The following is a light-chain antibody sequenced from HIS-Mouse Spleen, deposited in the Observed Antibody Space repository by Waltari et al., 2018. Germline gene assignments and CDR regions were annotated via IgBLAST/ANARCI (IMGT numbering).Light chain of an antibody. V-gene: IGLV1-51*01. CDR1: SSNIGNNY. CDR3: GTWDSSLSAWV. CDR2: DNN. Sequence: QSVLTQPPSVSAAPGPKVTISCSGSSSNIGNNYVPWYQQLPGTAPKLLIYDNNKRPSGIPDRFSGSKSGTSATLGITGLQTGDEADYYCGTWDSSLSAWVFGGGTKLTVL. J-gene: IGLJ3*02.